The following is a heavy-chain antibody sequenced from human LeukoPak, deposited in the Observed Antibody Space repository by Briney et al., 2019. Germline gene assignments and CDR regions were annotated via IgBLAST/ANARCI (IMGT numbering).Heavy chain of an antibody. CDR2: ISSSSRHI. Sequence: PGGSLRLSCAAAGFTFSNYGMNWVRQAPGKGLEWVSSISSSSRHIYQSDSVKGRFTISRDNAKDSLYLQLNSLRAEDTAVYYCAREPPYNSDAFDIWGQGTMVTVSS. J-gene: IGHJ3*02. CDR3: AREPPYNSDAFDI. CDR1: GFTFSNYG. D-gene: IGHD1-1*01. V-gene: IGHV3-21*01.